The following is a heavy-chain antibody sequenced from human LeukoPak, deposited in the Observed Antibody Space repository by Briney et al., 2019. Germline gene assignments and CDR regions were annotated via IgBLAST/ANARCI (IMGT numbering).Heavy chain of an antibody. CDR2: IRYDGSNK. D-gene: IGHD3-22*01. Sequence: PGGSLRLSCAASGFTFNKYGMHWVRQAPGKGLEWVAFIRYDGSNKYYADSVKGRFTISRDNSKNTLYLQMNSLRAEDTAVYYCARDLGQYYDTSDNWFDPWGQGTLVTVSS. V-gene: IGHV3-30*02. CDR3: ARDLGQYYDTSDNWFDP. J-gene: IGHJ5*02. CDR1: GFTFNKYG.